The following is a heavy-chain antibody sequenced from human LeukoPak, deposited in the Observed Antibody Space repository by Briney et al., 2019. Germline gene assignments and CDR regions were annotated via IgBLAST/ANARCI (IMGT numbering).Heavy chain of an antibody. CDR3: ARGDLAVTTGYFDY. J-gene: IGHJ4*02. CDR1: GFTVSSNY. Sequence: GGSLRLSCAASGFTVSSNYMSWVRQAPGKGLEWVSVIYSGGSTYYADSVKGRFTISRDNSKNTLYLQMNSLRAEDTVVYYCARGDLAVTTGYFDYWGQGTLVTVSS. CDR2: IYSGGST. V-gene: IGHV3-66*01. D-gene: IGHD4-17*01.